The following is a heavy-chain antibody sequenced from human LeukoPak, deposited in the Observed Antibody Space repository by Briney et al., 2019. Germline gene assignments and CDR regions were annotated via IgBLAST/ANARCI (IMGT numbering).Heavy chain of an antibody. CDR2: ISWNSGSI. J-gene: IGHJ4*02. CDR1: GFTFDDYA. Sequence: GGSLRLSCGASGFTFDDYAMQWVRQAPGKGLEWVSGISWNSGSIGYADSVKGRFTISRDNAKNSLYLQMNSLRAEDMALYYCAKDADYGGNYFDYWGQGTLVTVSS. V-gene: IGHV3-9*03. CDR3: AKDADYGGNYFDY. D-gene: IGHD4-23*01.